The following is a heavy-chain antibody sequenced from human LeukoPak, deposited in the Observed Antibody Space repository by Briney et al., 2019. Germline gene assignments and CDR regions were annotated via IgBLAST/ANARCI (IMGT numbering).Heavy chain of an antibody. D-gene: IGHD5-12*01. Sequence: GASVKVSCKASGGTFSSYAISWVRQAPGQGLEWMGGIIPIFGTANYAQKFQGRVTITADESTSTAYMELSSLRSEDTAVYYCARAPRRGYSGYDFGYWGQGTLVTVSS. V-gene: IGHV1-69*13. CDR1: GGTFSSYA. CDR2: IIPIFGTA. J-gene: IGHJ4*02. CDR3: ARAPRRGYSGYDFGY.